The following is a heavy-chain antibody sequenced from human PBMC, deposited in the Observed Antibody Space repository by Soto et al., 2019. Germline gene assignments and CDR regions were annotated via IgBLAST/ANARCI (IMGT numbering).Heavy chain of an antibody. CDR1: GGSISRYY. V-gene: IGHV4-4*07. J-gene: IGHJ3*02. D-gene: IGHD3-10*01. Sequence: PWETLSLTCTVSGGSISRYYWSWIRQPAGKGLEWIGRIYTSGSTNYNPSLKSRVTMSVDTSKNQFSLKLCSVTAADTAVYYCAGRWDDYYGSGSYYAAYDAFDIWGQGTMVTVSS. CDR2: IYTSGST. CDR3: AGRWDDYYGSGSYYAAYDAFDI.